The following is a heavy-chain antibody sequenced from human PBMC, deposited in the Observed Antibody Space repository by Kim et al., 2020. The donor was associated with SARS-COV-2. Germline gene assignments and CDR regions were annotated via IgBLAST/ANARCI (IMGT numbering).Heavy chain of an antibody. D-gene: IGHD3-22*01. CDR1: GFTFSSYN. CDR3: AREKYDGGGYYSGYDYYYAMDV. J-gene: IGHJ6*02. CDR2: IDSSNYI. Sequence: GGSLRLSCAASGFTFSSYNMNWVRQAPGKGLEWVSSIDSSNYIYYGDSVKGRFTISRDTAKNSLYLQMDSLRAEDTAVYFCAREKYDGGGYYSGYDYYYAMDVCGQETTVTVFS. V-gene: IGHV3-21*01.